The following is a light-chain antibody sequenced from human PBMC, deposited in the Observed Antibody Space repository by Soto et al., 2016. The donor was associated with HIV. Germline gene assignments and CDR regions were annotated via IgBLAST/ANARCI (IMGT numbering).Light chain of an antibody. CDR2: GKN. Sequence: SSELTQDPAVSVALGQTVRITCQGDSLRSYYASWYQQKAGQAPVLVIYGKNNRPSGIPDRFSGSSSGNTASLTITGAQAEDEADYYCNSRDSSGNHHVVFGGGTKLT. J-gene: IGLJ2*01. CDR1: SLRSYY. CDR3: NSRDSSGNHHVV. V-gene: IGLV3-19*01.